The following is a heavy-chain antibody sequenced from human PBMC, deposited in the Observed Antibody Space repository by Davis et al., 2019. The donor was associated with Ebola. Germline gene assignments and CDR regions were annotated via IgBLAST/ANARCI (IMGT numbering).Heavy chain of an antibody. CDR2: ISAYNGNT. CDR3: ARDLAGHYFDY. Sequence: ASVKVSCKASGYTFTGYYMHWVRQAPGQGLEWMGWISAYNGNTNYAQKLQGRVTMTTDTSTSTAYMELRSLRSDDTAVYYCARDLAGHYFDYWGQGTLVTVSS. J-gene: IGHJ4*02. V-gene: IGHV1-18*04. CDR1: GYTFTGYY.